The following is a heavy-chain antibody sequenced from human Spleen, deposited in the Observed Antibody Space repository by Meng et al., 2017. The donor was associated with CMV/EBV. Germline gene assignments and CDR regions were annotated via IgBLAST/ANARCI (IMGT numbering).Heavy chain of an antibody. J-gene: IGHJ4*02. CDR3: ARGLPGDF. CDR1: GGTVERDT. Sequence: KGPGKAEGGTVERDTNSWVRQAHGQGLEWMGRIIPILGRANYAKKFQGRVTITADKSTSTAYMELSSLRSEDTAVYYCARGLPGDFWGQGTLVTVSS. V-gene: IGHV1-69*08. D-gene: IGHD2-21*01. CDR2: IIPILGRA.